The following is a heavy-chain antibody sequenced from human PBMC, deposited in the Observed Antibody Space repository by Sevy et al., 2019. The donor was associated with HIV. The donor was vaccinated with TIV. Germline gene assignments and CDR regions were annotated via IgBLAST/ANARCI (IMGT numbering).Heavy chain of an antibody. J-gene: IGHJ6*02. CDR1: GFTFSTYD. CDR2: ISHDGSYR. D-gene: IGHD3-16*01. CDR3: AKNRPPGGSYFSRHGMDV. Sequence: GGSLRLSCAASGFTFSTYDMHWVRQAPGKGLEWAAIISHDGSYRYYADSVRGRFSMSRANSNNIMYLQMNGLSIEDTALYYCAKNRPPGGSYFSRHGMDVWGRGTTVTVSS. V-gene: IGHV3-30*18.